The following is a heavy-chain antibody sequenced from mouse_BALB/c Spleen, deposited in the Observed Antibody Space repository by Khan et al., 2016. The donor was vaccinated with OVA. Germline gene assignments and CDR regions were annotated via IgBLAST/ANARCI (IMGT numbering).Heavy chain of an antibody. J-gene: IGHJ4*01. V-gene: IGHV9-4*02. CDR2: INTHSGVP. CDR1: GYTFTTAG. D-gene: IGHD2-14*01. CDR3: ARGRAAYYRYAGGAMDY. Sequence: QSGPELKKPGETVRISCKASGYTFTTAGMQWVQKMPGKGLKWIGWINTHSGVPKYAEDFKGRFAFSLETSANTANLQITNLKNEDTATESFARGRAAYYRYAGGAMDYWGQGPSATAAS.